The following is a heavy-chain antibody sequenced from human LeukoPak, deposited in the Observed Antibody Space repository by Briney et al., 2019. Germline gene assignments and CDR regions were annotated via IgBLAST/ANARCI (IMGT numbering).Heavy chain of an antibody. CDR1: GYTFTSYG. CDR3: ARTESWYGSGSSPLDY. Sequence: ASVKVSCKASGYTFTSYGISWVRQAPGQGLEWMGWISAYNGNTNYAQKLQGRVTMTTDTSTSTAYMELRSLRSDDTAVHYCARTESWYGSGSSPLDYWGQGTLVTVSS. V-gene: IGHV1-18*01. D-gene: IGHD6-19*01. CDR2: ISAYNGNT. J-gene: IGHJ4*02.